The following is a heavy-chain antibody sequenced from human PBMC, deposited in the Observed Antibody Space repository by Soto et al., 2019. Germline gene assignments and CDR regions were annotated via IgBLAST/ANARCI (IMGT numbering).Heavy chain of an antibody. CDR1: GGSVSSGSYY. Sequence: SSETLSLTCTVSGGSVSSGSYYWSWIRQPPGKGLEWIGYIYYSGSTNYNPSLKSRVTISVDTSKNQFSLKLSSVTAADTAVYYCARMSGYYDILTGYLAHKKIDYWGQGTLVTVSS. D-gene: IGHD3-9*01. V-gene: IGHV4-61*01. CDR3: ARMSGYYDILTGYLAHKKIDY. CDR2: IYYSGST. J-gene: IGHJ4*02.